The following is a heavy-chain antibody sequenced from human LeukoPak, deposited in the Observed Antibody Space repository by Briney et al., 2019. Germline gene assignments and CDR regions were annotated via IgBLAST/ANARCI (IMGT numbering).Heavy chain of an antibody. V-gene: IGHV3-33*01. CDR2: IWYDGSNK. CDR1: GFTFSSYG. D-gene: IGHD6-13*01. Sequence: GGPLRLSCAASGFTFSSYGMHWVRQAPGKGLEWVAVIWYDGSNKYYADSVKGRFTISRDNSKNTLYLQMNSLRAEDTAVYYCARPPSIAAAGPLGRWGQGTLVTVSS. J-gene: IGHJ4*02. CDR3: ARPPSIAAAGPLGR.